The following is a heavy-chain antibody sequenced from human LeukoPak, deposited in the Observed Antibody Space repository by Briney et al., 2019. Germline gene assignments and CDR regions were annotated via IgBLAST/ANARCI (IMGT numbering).Heavy chain of an antibody. Sequence: GGSLRLSCATSGFTFSNHAMHWVRQATGKGLEWVSAIGTAGDTFHPGSVKGRFTISRENAKNSLSLQINSLKAEDTAVYYCVRQQTSHGNFDYWGQGTLVTVSS. CDR1: GFTFSNHA. J-gene: IGHJ4*02. CDR3: VRQQTSHGNFDY. D-gene: IGHD1-26*01. V-gene: IGHV3-13*01. CDR2: IGTAGDT.